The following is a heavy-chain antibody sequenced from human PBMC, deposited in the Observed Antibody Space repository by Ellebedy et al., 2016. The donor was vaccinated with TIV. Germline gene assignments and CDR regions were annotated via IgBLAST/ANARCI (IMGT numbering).Heavy chain of an antibody. V-gene: IGHV3-48*03. CDR3: AKFLGASGSYLGVNGMDV. Sequence: GESLKISCAASGFTFSSYEMNWVRQAPGKGLEWVSYISSSCSTIYYADSVKGRFTISRDNSKNTLYLQMNGLRAEDTARYYCAKFLGASGSYLGVNGMDVWGQGTTVTVSS. J-gene: IGHJ6*02. CDR2: ISSSCSTI. CDR1: GFTFSSYE. D-gene: IGHD3-10*01.